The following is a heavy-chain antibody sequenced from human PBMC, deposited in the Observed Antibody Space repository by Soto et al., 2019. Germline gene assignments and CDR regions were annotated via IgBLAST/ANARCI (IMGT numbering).Heavy chain of an antibody. J-gene: IGHJ6*02. Sequence: QVQPVQSGAEVKKPGSSVKVSCKASRGSFSSSAIIWVRQAPGQGLEWMGGIIPRFGTPDYAQKFQGRVTITADESTTTAFMELSSLTSEDTAVYYCGTGSITMARGAQFYYTLDVWGHGTTVTVSS. CDR1: RGSFSSSA. CDR2: IIPRFGTP. CDR3: GTGSITMARGAQFYYTLDV. D-gene: IGHD3-10*01. V-gene: IGHV1-69*01.